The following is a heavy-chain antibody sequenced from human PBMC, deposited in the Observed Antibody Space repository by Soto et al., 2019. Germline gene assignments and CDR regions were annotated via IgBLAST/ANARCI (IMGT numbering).Heavy chain of an antibody. Sequence: QVQLVQSGAEEKKPGASVKVSCKASGYTFTSNAMHWVRQAPGQRLEWMGWIIAGNGNTKYSQKFQGRVTMTRDTSASTAYMELSSLRSEDTAVYYCARTFQYCSGGSCYYAMDVWGQGTTVTVSS. D-gene: IGHD2-15*01. CDR2: IIAGNGNT. J-gene: IGHJ6*02. V-gene: IGHV1-3*05. CDR1: GYTFTSNA. CDR3: ARTFQYCSGGSCYYAMDV.